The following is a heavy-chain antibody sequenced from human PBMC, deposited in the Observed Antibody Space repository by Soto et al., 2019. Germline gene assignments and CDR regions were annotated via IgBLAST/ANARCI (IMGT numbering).Heavy chain of an antibody. V-gene: IGHV4-59*01. J-gene: IGHJ6*02. D-gene: IGHD6-19*01. CDR2: IYYSGST. CDR3: ARMSRTEEAVYPYHYGMDV. CDR1: GGSISTYY. Sequence: SETLSLTCSVSGGSISTYYWSWIRQPPGKGLEWIGYIYYSGSTNYNPSLKSRVTISQDTSKNQFSLKLNSVTAADTAVYYCARMSRTEEAVYPYHYGMDVWGQGTTVTVSS.